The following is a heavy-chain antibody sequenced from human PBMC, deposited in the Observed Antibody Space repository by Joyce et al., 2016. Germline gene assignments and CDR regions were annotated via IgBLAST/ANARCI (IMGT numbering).Heavy chain of an antibody. CDR3: ARGHYDYVWGSYRYYFDY. V-gene: IGHV3-48*04. CDR2: ISSSSSTI. CDR1: GFTFIIYS. D-gene: IGHD3-16*02. Sequence: EVQLVESGGGLVQPGGSLRLSCAASGFTFIIYSMNWVRQAPGKGLEWVSYISSSSSTIYYADSVKGRFTISRDNAKNSLYLQMNSLRAEDTAVYYCARGHYDYVWGSYRYYFDYWGQGTLVTVSS. J-gene: IGHJ4*02.